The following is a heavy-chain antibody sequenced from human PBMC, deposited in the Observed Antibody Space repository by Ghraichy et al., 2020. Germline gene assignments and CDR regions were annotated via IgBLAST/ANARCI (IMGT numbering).Heavy chain of an antibody. CDR3: AHSLYYYDINWFDP. V-gene: IGHV2-5*01. CDR1: GFSLSTSGVG. Sequence: LTLTCTFSGFSLSTSGVGVGCIRHPPGKALEWFALIYLHDDKRYSPSLKSRLTITKDTSKNQVVLTMTNMDPVDTATYYCAHSLYYYDINWFDPWGQGTLVTDSS. D-gene: IGHD3-22*01. J-gene: IGHJ5*02. CDR2: IYLHDDK.